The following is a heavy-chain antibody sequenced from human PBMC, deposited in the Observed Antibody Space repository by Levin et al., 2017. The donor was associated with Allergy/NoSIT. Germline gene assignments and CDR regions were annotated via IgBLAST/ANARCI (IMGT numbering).Heavy chain of an antibody. J-gene: IGHJ4*02. D-gene: IGHD3-22*01. CDR3: AKDRPESYDSSGYYPPYFDY. CDR2: ISGSGGST. V-gene: IGHV3-23*01. CDR1: GFTFSSYA. Sequence: GESLKISCAASGFTFSSYAMSWVRQAPGKGLEWVSAISGSGGSTYYADSVKGRFTISRDNSKNTLYLQMNSLRAEDTAVYYCAKDRPESYDSSGYYPPYFDYWGQGTLVTVSS.